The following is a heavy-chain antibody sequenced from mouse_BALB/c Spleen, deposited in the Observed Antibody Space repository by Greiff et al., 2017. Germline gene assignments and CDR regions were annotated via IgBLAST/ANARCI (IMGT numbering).Heavy chain of an antibody. CDR2: ISSGGSYT. J-gene: IGHJ4*01. V-gene: IGHV5-9-4*01. D-gene: IGHD3-3*01. Sequence: EVKLMESGGGLVKPGGSLKLSCAASGFTFSSYAMSWVRQSPEKRLEWVAEISSGGSYTYYPDTVTGRFTISRDNAKNTLYLEMSSLRSEDTAMYYCAREGDVAMDYWGQGTSVTVSS. CDR3: AREGDVAMDY. CDR1: GFTFSSYA.